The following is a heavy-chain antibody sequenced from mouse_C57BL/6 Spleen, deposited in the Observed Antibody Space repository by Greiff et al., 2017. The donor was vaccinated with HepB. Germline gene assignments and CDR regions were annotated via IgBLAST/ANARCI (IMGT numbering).Heavy chain of an antibody. CDR3: AIYDYDEGY. Sequence: QVQLQQSGAELVRPGTSVKVSCKASGYAFTNYLIEWVKQRPGQGLEWIGVINPGSGGTNYNEKFKGKATLTADKSSSTAYMQLSSLTAEDSAVYFCAIYDYDEGYWGQGTTLTVSS. V-gene: IGHV1-54*01. J-gene: IGHJ2*01. D-gene: IGHD2-4*01. CDR2: INPGSGGT. CDR1: GYAFTNYL.